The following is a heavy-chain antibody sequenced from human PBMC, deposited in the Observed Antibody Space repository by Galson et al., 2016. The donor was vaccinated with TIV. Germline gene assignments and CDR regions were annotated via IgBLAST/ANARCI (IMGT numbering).Heavy chain of an antibody. CDR1: GYRLTTSW. V-gene: IGHV5-51*01. J-gene: IGHJ3*02. CDR2: IYPADSDT. D-gene: IGHD2-2*01. Sequence: QSGAEVKEPGESLKISCKASGYRLTTSWIGWVRQMPGKGLEWMGVIYPADSDTRYSPSFQGQVTISADKSTKSAYLQWSSLKASDTAIYYCAKIGYCYSSTDCYACDAFHIWGQGTMVTVSS. CDR3: AKIGYCYSSTDCYACDAFHI.